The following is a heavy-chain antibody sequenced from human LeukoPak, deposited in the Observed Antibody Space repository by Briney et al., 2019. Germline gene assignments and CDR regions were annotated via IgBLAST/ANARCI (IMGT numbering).Heavy chain of an antibody. CDR3: ARDLGDYSNYAWFDP. V-gene: IGHV3-7*01. D-gene: IGHD4-11*01. J-gene: IGHJ5*02. Sequence: GGSLRLSCAASGFTFSSYWMSWVRQAPGKGLEWVANINEDGSEKHYVDSVKGRFTISRDNAKNSLYLQMNSLRAEDTAVYYCARDLGDYSNYAWFDPWGQGTLVTVSS. CDR2: INEDGSEK. CDR1: GFTFSSYW.